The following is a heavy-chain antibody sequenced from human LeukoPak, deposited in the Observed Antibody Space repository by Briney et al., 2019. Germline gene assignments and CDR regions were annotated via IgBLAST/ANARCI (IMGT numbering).Heavy chain of an antibody. CDR1: GGSLSSGSYY. CDR3: ARAMGCSGGSGYTHTRWFDP. J-gene: IGHJ5*02. D-gene: IGHD2-15*01. CDR2: IYTSGTT. V-gene: IGHV4-61*02. Sequence: SETLSLTCTVSGGSLSSGSYYWSWVRQPAGKGLEWIGRIYTSGTTNDNPSLKSRVTITVHTTKKHVSLTISPVTAADTAVYYCARAMGCSGGSGYTHTRWFDPWGQGTLVTVSS.